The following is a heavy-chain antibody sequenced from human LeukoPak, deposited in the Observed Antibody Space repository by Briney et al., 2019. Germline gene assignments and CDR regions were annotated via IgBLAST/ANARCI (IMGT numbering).Heavy chain of an antibody. CDR1: GYTFTSYG. V-gene: IGHV1-18*01. J-gene: IGHJ4*02. CDR2: ISAYNGNT. Sequence: ASVKVSCKASGYTFTSYGISWVRQAPGQGLEWMGWISAYNGNTNYAQKLQGRVTMTTDTSTSTAYMELRSLRSDDTAVYYCASDYVRYDSSGYCGYWGQGTLVTVSS. D-gene: IGHD3-22*01. CDR3: ASDYVRYDSSGYCGY.